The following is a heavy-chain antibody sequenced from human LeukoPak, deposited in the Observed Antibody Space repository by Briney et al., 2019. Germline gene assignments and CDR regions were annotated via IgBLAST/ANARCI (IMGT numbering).Heavy chain of an antibody. D-gene: IGHD6-19*01. Sequence: ASVKVSCKASGYTFINFYMHWVRQAPGQGLEWMGRIHPSGGSTSYAQKLHGRVTMTSDTSINTLYMELNSLASEDTAVYYCARANQWLVTFDYWGQGTLSPSPQ. CDR2: IHPSGGST. CDR3: ARANQWLVTFDY. J-gene: IGHJ4*02. V-gene: IGHV1-46*04. CDR1: GYTFINFY.